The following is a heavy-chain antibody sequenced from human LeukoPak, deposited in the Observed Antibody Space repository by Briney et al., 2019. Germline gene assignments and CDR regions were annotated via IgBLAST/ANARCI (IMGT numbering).Heavy chain of an antibody. J-gene: IGHJ4*02. CDR2: IKQDGSET. CDR1: GFTFSSYW. Sequence: PGGSLRLSCAASGFTFSSYWMSWVRQAPGKGLEWVANIKQDGSETSHVDSVKGRFTISRDNPKNSLYLQMNSLRAEDTAVYYCARDRGGVQLGYWGQGTLVTVSS. V-gene: IGHV3-7*01. D-gene: IGHD1-1*01. CDR3: ARDRGGVQLGY.